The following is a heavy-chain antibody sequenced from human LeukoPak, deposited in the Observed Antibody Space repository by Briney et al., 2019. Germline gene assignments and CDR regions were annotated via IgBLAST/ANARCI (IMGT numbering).Heavy chain of an antibody. J-gene: IGHJ4*02. D-gene: IGHD1-26*01. CDR3: ARGGSGIYQQHSPFDY. Sequence: GGSLRLSCAASGFTFNNYGMRWVRQAPGKGLEWVAFIQYDGSNKYYADSVKGRFTISRDNSRNTVYLEKNSRRGEDTAVYYCARGGSGIYQQHSPFDYWGQGTLVTVSS. V-gene: IGHV3-30*02. CDR2: IQYDGSNK. CDR1: GFTFNNYG.